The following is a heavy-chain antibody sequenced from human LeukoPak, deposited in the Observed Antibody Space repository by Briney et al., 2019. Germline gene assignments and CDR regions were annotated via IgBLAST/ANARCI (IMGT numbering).Heavy chain of an antibody. CDR3: ARDQLGDSSGYYYTGVGFDP. CDR2: IKQDGSEK. CDR1: GFTFSSYW. V-gene: IGHV3-7*01. D-gene: IGHD3-22*01. J-gene: IGHJ5*02. Sequence: GGSLRLSCAASGFTFSSYWMSWVRQAPGKGLEWVANIKQDGSEKYYVDSVKGRFTISRDNAKNSLYLQMNSLRAEDTAVYYCARDQLGDSSGYYYTGVGFDPWGQGTLVTVSS.